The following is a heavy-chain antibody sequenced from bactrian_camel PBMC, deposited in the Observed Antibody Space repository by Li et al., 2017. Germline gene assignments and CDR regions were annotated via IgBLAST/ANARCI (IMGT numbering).Heavy chain of an antibody. J-gene: IGHJ4*01. CDR2: ISSSSTNK. D-gene: IGHD6*01. V-gene: IGHV3-2*01. CDR3: ATRLTYGGSWYPPDY. Sequence: HVQLVESGGGLVQPGGSLRLSCAASGFTFSSYYMSWVRQAPGKGLEWVTTISSSSTNKSYADSLTGRFTISRDNAKNTLYLQMNSLKTEDTAVYYCATRLTYGGSWYPPDYWGQGTQVTVS. CDR1: GFTFSSYY.